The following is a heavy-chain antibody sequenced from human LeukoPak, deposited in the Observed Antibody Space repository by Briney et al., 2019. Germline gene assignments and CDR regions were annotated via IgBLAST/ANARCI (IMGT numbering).Heavy chain of an antibody. D-gene: IGHD2-2*01. J-gene: IGHJ4*02. V-gene: IGHV1-18*01. CDR1: GYTFTNYG. CDR2: ISTYNGDA. Sequence: GASVTVSCKASGYTFTNYGFSWVRQAPGQGLEWMGWISTYNGDANYAPKLQDRVTVTADTSTSTAYMELRNLRSDDTAFYYCARDERGSCSSSGWYYFDYWGQGTLVTVS. CDR3: ARDERGSCSSSGWYYFDY.